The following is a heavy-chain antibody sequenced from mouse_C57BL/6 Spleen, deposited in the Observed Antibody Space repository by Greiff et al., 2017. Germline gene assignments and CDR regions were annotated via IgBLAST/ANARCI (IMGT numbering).Heavy chain of an antibody. CDR1: GYTFTDYE. CDR2: IDPETGGT. CDR3: TRNAYYSNLYYAMDY. J-gene: IGHJ4*01. V-gene: IGHV1-15*01. Sequence: QVQLQQSGAELVRPGASVTLSCKASGYTFTDYEMHWVKQTPVHGLEWIGAIDPETGGTDYNQKFKGKAILTADKSSSTAYMELRSLTSEDSAVYYCTRNAYYSNLYYAMDYWGQGTSVTVSS. D-gene: IGHD2-5*01.